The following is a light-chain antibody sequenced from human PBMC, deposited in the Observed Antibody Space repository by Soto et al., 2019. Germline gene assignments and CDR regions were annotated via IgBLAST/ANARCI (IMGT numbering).Light chain of an antibody. Sequence: QSVLTQPASVSGSPGQSITISCTGTRSDVGSYNLVSWYQQHPGKAPKLMIYEGSKRPSGVCTRFSGSKAGNAATLTISGLQAEDDADYYCCSYAGSSTCVFGTESKVTGL. CDR1: RSDVGSYNL. J-gene: IGLJ1*01. V-gene: IGLV2-23*01. CDR2: EGS. CDR3: CSYAGSSTCV.